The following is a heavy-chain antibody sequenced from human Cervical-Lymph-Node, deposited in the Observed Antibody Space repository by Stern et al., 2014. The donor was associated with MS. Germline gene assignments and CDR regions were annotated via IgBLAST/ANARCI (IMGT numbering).Heavy chain of an antibody. CDR1: GFTFSNYL. V-gene: IGHV3-7*01. Sequence: EVQLVESGGGLVQPGGSLRLSCAASGFTFSNYLMTWIRQAPGEGLQWVANIHEDGNEKYYADSVKGRFTISRDNAKNSLYLQMNSLRVADTAVYFCVVPSVDYWGQGTLVTVSP. J-gene: IGHJ4*02. D-gene: IGHD3-10*01. CDR2: IHEDGNEK. CDR3: VVPSVDY.